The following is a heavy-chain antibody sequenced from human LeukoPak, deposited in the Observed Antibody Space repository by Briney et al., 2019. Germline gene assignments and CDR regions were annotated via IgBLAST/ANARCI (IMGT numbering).Heavy chain of an antibody. V-gene: IGHV1-69*13. Sequence: ASVKVSCKASGYTFTGYYMHWVRQAPGQGLEWMGGIIPIFGTANYAQKFQGRVTITADESTSTAYMELSSLRSEDTAVYYCARDPGGLHYYYGMDVWGQGTTVTVSS. CDR2: IIPIFGTA. D-gene: IGHD3-16*01. CDR1: GYTFTGYY. CDR3: ARDPGGLHYYYGMDV. J-gene: IGHJ6*02.